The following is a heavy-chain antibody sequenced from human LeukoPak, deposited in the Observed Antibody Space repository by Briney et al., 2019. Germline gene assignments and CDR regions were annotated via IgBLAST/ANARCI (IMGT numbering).Heavy chain of an antibody. CDR3: ARIHLPYSGYPSYFHY. CDR2: IYSGGST. J-gene: IGHJ4*02. V-gene: IGHV3-66*01. CDR1: GFTVSSNY. Sequence: QSGGSLRLSCAASGFTVSSNYMSWVRQAPGKGLEWVSVIYSGGSTYYADSVKGRFTISRDNSKNTLYLQMNSLRAEDTAVYYCARIHLPYSGYPSYFHYWGQGTLVTVSS. D-gene: IGHD5-12*01.